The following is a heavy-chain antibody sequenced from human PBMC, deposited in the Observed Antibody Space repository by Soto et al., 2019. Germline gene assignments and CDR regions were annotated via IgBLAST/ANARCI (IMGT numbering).Heavy chain of an antibody. V-gene: IGHV3-23*01. CDR3: AKDEYYYDSSGNGPNWFDP. J-gene: IGHJ5*02. Sequence: LRLSCAASGFTFSSYAMSWVRQAPGKGLEWVSAISGSGGSTYYADSVKGRFTISRDNSKNTLYLQMNSLRAEDTAVYYCAKDEYYYDSSGNGPNWFDPWGQGTLVTVS. D-gene: IGHD3-22*01. CDR2: ISGSGGST. CDR1: GFTFSSYA.